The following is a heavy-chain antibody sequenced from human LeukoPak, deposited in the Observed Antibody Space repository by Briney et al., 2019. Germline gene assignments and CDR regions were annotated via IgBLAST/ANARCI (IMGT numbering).Heavy chain of an antibody. J-gene: IGHJ6*02. CDR3: ARDPPRIVVVVAATNYYGMDV. CDR2: ISAHNGNT. D-gene: IGHD2-15*01. Sequence: GASVKVSCKASGYTFTSYAMHWVRQAPGQRLEWMGWISAHNGNTNYAQKLQGRVTMTTDTSTSTAYMELRSLRSDDTAVYYCARDPPRIVVVVAATNYYGMDVWGQGTTVTVSS. CDR1: GYTFTSYA. V-gene: IGHV1-18*01.